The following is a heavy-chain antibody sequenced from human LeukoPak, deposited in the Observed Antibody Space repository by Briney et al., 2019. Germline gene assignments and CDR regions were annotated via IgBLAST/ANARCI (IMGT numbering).Heavy chain of an antibody. CDR3: AKGITIFGVVTEGFDH. J-gene: IGHJ4*02. CDR1: GFTFSSYW. CDR2: INTDGSST. Sequence: GGSLRLSCAASGFTFSSYWMHWVRQAPGKGLVWVSRINTDGSSTSYADSVKGRFTISRDNAKNTLYLQMNSLRAEDTAVYFCAKGITIFGVVTEGFDHWGQGSLVTVSS. D-gene: IGHD3-3*01. V-gene: IGHV3-74*01.